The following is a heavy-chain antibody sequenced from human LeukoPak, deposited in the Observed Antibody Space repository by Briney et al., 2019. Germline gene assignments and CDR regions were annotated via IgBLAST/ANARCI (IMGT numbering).Heavy chain of an antibody. V-gene: IGHV4-59*01. CDR3: ARASGGVYYFDY. D-gene: IGHD6-25*01. CDR1: GGSISSYY. CDR2: IYYSGST. Sequence: PSETLSLTCTVSGGSISSYYWSWIRQPHGKGLEWIGYIYYSGSTNYNPSLKSRVTISVDTPKNQFSLKLSSVTAADTAVYYCARASGGVYYFDYWGQGTLVTVSS. J-gene: IGHJ4*02.